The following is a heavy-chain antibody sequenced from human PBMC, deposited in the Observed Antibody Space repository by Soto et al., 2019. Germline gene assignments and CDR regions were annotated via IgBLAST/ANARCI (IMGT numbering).Heavy chain of an antibody. CDR2: ISSSSSYI. CDR1: GCTFSSYS. D-gene: IGHD4-17*01. Sequence: PGGALILSCAASGCTFSSYSMNWVRQAPGKGLEWVSSISSSSSYIYYADSVKGRFTISRDNAKNSLYLQMNSLRAEDTAVYYCARDQQGDYPTYYFDYWGPGNLVTVSS. J-gene: IGHJ4*02. V-gene: IGHV3-21*01. CDR3: ARDQQGDYPTYYFDY.